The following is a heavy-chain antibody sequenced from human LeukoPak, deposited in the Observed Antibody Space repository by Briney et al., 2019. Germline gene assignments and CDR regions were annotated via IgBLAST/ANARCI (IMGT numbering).Heavy chain of an antibody. D-gene: IGHD2-15*01. CDR2: INHSGST. Sequence: SETLSLTCAVYGGSFSGYYWSWIRQPPGKGREWIGEINHSGSTNYNPSLKSRVTISVDTSKNQFSLNLRSVTAADTAVYYCARGRGYCSGGSCINWIDPWGQGTLVTV. J-gene: IGHJ5*02. CDR3: ARGRGYCSGGSCINWIDP. CDR1: GGSFSGYY. V-gene: IGHV4-34*01.